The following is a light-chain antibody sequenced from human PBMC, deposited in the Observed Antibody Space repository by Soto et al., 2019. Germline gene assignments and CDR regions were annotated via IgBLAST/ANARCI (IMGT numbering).Light chain of an antibody. V-gene: IGLV1-47*01. CDR3: AAWDDSLSGVV. CDR2: RNN. CDR1: SSNIGSNY. Sequence: QSVLTQPPSASGTPGQRVTISCSGSSSNIGSNYVYWYQQLPGTAPKLLIYRNNQRPSGVPDRFSGSKTGTSASLAISGRRSEDEADSYCAAWDDSLSGVVFGGGTKLTVL. J-gene: IGLJ2*01.